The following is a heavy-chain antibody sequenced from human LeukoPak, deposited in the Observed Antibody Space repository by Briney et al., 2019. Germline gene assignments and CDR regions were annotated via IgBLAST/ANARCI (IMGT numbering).Heavy chain of an antibody. CDR3: ARGGYYYYYGMDV. J-gene: IGHJ6*02. CDR1: GFTFSSCA. CDR2: ISGSGGNT. Sequence: GGSLRLSCAASGFTFSSCAMSWDRQAPGKGLEWVSVISGSGGNTYYADSVRGRFTISRDNSKNTLYLQMNSLRAEDTAVYYCARGGYYYYYGMDVWGQGTTVTVSS. D-gene: IGHD2-15*01. V-gene: IGHV3-23*01.